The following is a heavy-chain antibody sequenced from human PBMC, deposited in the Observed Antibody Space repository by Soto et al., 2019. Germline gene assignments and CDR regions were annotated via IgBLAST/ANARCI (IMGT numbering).Heavy chain of an antibody. D-gene: IGHD3-10*01. V-gene: IGHV3-33*01. CDR3: VRDLNYYRLQGALYYFDY. J-gene: IGHJ4*02. CDR2: IWYDGSNK. Sequence: GGSLRLSCAASGFTFSSYGMHWVRQAPGKGLEWVAVIWYDGSNKYYADSVKGRFTISRDNSKNTLYLQMNSLRAEDTAVYYCVRDLNYYRLQGALYYFDYWGQGTLVTVSS. CDR1: GFTFSSYG.